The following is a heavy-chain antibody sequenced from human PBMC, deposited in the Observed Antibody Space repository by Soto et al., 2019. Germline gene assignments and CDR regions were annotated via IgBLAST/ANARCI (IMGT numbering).Heavy chain of an antibody. V-gene: IGHV1-69*06. J-gene: IGHJ4*02. CDR2: IIPIFGTS. CDR1: GGTFSNYA. CDR3: ASDYYGSGRQSFDY. Sequence: QVQLVQSGAEVKKPGSSVKVSCKASGGTFSNYAISWVRQAPGQGLEWMGGIIPIFGTSNYAQKFQGRVTISADKSTSTSYMEPGSLRAEDTAVYYCASDYYGSGRQSFDYWGQGALVIVSS. D-gene: IGHD3-10*01.